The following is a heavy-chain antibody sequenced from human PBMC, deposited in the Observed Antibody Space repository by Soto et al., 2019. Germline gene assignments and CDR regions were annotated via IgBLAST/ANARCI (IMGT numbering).Heavy chain of an antibody. CDR1: GGSISSGDYY. Sequence: PSETLSLTCTVSGGSISSGDYYWSWIRQPPGKGLEWIGYIYYSGSTYYNPSLKSRVTISVDTSKNQFSLKLSSVTAADTAVYYCARERYCIGGSCYCRPVRLAPWGQGTLVTVSS. D-gene: IGHD2-15*01. V-gene: IGHV4-30-4*01. J-gene: IGHJ5*02. CDR3: ARERYCIGGSCYCRPVRLAP. CDR2: IYYSGST.